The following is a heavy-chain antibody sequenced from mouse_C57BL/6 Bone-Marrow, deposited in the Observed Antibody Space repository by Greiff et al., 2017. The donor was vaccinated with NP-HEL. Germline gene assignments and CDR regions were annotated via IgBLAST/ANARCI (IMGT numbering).Heavy chain of an antibody. CDR3: ARGYYGSSYVGWYFDV. J-gene: IGHJ1*03. CDR2: IYPYNGVS. V-gene: IGHV1-31*01. CDR1: GYSFTGYY. D-gene: IGHD1-1*01. Sequence: VQLQQSGPELVKPGASVKISCKASGYSFTGYYMHWVKQSHGNILDWIGYIYPYNGVSSYNQKFKGKATLTVDKSSSTAYMELRSLTSEDSAVYYCARGYYGSSYVGWYFDVWGTGTTVTVSS.